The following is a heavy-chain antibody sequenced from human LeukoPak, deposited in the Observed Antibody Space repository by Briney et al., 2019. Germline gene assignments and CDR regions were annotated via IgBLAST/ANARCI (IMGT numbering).Heavy chain of an antibody. D-gene: IGHD2-21*02. CDR2: INHSGST. V-gene: IGHV4-34*01. CDR3: ARGEGVMTADFDY. J-gene: IGHJ4*02. CDR1: GGSFSGYY. Sequence: SETLSLTCAVYGGSFSGYYWSWIRQPPGKGLEWIGEINHSGSTNYNPSLKSRVTISVDTSKNHFSLNLSSVTAADTAVYFCARGEGVMTADFDYWGQGTLVTVSS.